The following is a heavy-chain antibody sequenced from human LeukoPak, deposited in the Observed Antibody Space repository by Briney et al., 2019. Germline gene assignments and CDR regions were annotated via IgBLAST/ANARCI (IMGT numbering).Heavy chain of an antibody. Sequence: PPGTLSLTCAVSGGSISSSNWWSWVRQPPGKGLEWIGEIYHSGSTNYNPSLKSRVTISVDKSKNQFSLKLSSVTAADTAVYYCAREDSSGWSTWFDPWGQGTLVTVSS. CDR2: IYHSGST. V-gene: IGHV4-4*03. CDR3: AREDSSGWSTWFDP. D-gene: IGHD6-19*01. J-gene: IGHJ5*02. CDR1: GGSISSSNW.